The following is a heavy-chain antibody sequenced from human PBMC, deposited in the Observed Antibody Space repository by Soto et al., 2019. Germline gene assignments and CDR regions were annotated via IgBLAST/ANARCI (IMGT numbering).Heavy chain of an antibody. V-gene: IGHV3-33*01. CDR3: VRWWNDEEWVETMDV. CDR1: GFSFSSYG. D-gene: IGHD1-1*01. Sequence: QVQLVESGGGVVQPGRSLRLSCAASGFSFSSYGMHWVRQAPGKGLEWVAVIYYDGSNEYYSDSVKGRFTISRDNSKNTLYLQMNSLRVEDTAVYYCVRWWNDEEWVETMDVWGQGTTVTVSS. CDR2: IYYDGSNE. J-gene: IGHJ6*02.